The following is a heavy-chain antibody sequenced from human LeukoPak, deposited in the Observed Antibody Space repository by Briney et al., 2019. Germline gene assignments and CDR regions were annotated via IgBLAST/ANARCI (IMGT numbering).Heavy chain of an antibody. CDR1: GYTFTSYD. Sequence: GASVKVSCKASGYTFTSYDINWVRQATGQGLEWMGWMNPNSGNTGYAQKFQGRVTMTRNTSISTAYMELSSLRSEDTAVYYCATGRVAATWFDPWGQGTLVTVSS. D-gene: IGHD2-15*01. CDR3: ATGRVAATWFDP. V-gene: IGHV1-8*01. J-gene: IGHJ5*02. CDR2: MNPNSGNT.